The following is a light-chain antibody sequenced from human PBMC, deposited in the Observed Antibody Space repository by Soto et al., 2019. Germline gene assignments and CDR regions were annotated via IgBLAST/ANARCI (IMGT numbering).Light chain of an antibody. V-gene: IGKV3-11*01. CDR1: QTVSRY. CDR2: DAS. CDR3: QQRSTWPFLT. Sequence: VLTRTPATLSLSPGERATLSCRASQTVSRYLAWYQQKPGQAPRLLIYDASNRATGIPARFSGSGSGTDSTLTISSLEPEDFAVYYCQQRSTWPFLTFGGGTTVEI. J-gene: IGKJ4*01.